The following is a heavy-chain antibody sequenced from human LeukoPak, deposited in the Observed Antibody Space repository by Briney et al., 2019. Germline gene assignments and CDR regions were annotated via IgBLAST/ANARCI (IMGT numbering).Heavy chain of an antibody. CDR1: GFTFSDYG. CDR2: IWSDGSSQ. J-gene: IGHJ4*02. CDR3: ARAEGVRFVRYYFDY. D-gene: IGHD3-3*01. V-gene: IGHV3-33*01. Sequence: HAGGSLRLSCAASGFTFSDYGMPWVRQAPGKGLEWVALIWSDGSSQYYADSVKGRFTISRDNSNNTQFLQMNNLRAEDTAVYYCARAEGVRFVRYYFDYWGQGTLVTVSS.